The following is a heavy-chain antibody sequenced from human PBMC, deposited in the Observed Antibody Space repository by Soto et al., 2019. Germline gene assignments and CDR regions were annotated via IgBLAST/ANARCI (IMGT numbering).Heavy chain of an antibody. CDR1: GGSISSGDYY. CDR3: ARGRSSGYHSWGYYYYGMDV. J-gene: IGHJ6*02. V-gene: IGHV4-30-4*01. D-gene: IGHD3-22*01. Sequence: SETLSLTCTVSGGSISSGDYYWSWIRQPPGKGLEWIGYIYCSGSTYYNPSLKSRVTISVDTSKNQFSLKLSSVTAADTAVYYCARGRSSGYHSWGYYYYGMDVWGQGTTVTVS. CDR2: IYCSGST.